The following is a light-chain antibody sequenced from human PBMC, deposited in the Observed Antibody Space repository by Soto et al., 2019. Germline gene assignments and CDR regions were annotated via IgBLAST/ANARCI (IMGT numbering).Light chain of an antibody. J-gene: IGKJ5*01. CDR3: QQYNNWPPIT. CDR2: YAS. CDR1: QSVRNN. V-gene: IGKV3-15*01. Sequence: EIMMTQSPATLSVSPGERATLSCRASQSVRNNLAWHQQKPGQAPRLLIYYASTRATGIPARFSGSGSGTEVTLTSSSLQSEDFALYYCQQYNNWPPITFGQGTRLEIK.